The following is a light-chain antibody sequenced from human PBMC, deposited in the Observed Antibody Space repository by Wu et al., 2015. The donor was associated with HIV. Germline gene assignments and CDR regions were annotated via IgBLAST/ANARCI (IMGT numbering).Light chain of an antibody. J-gene: IGKJ4*01. V-gene: IGKV3D-20*02. CDR3: QQYAKSFT. CDR1: QSVTSDY. Sequence: EIVMTQSPATLSVSPGERATLSCRASQSVTSDYLAWYQQRPGQAPRLLIFEISNRAAGTPDRFSGSGSGTDFTLTIDRLEPEDFAVYYCQQYAKSFTFGGGTTIEIK. CDR2: EIS.